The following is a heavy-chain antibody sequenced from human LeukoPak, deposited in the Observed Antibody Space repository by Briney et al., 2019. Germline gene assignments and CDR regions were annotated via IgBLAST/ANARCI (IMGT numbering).Heavy chain of an antibody. Sequence: GRSLRLSCAASGFTFSSYAMHWVRQAPGKGLEWVAVISYDGSNKCYADSVKGRFTISRDNSKNTLYLQMNSLRAEDTAVYYCARDSDYYYGMDVWGKGTTVTVSS. V-gene: IGHV3-30*04. J-gene: IGHJ6*04. CDR3: ARDSDYYYGMDV. CDR2: ISYDGSNK. CDR1: GFTFSSYA.